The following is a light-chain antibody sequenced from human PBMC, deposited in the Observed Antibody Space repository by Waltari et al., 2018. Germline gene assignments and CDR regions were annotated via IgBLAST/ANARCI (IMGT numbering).Light chain of an antibody. CDR2: WAS. CDR1: QSILFSSNNKNS. CDR3: QQYYTVPPT. V-gene: IGKV4-1*01. J-gene: IGKJ4*01. Sequence: DIAMTQSPASLAVSLGERATINCKSSQSILFSSNNKNSLAWYQRRPGQPPKLLIYWASTRQSGVPDRFSGSGFGTDFTLTIDSLQAEDVAVYYCQQYYTVPPTFGGGTKVEIK.